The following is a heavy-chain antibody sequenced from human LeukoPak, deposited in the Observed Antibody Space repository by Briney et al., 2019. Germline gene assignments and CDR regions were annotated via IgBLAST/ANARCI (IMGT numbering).Heavy chain of an antibody. Sequence: PSETLSLTCAVYSGSLSGHFWSWLRQPPGKGLEWIGEVSHTGDTNYNPSLKSRATVSVDTSKNQFSLKLTSVTAADTSVYYCARNFDLWGQGTLVTVSS. CDR2: VSHTGDT. V-gene: IGHV4-34*01. CDR1: SGSLSGHF. CDR3: ARNFDL. J-gene: IGHJ5*02.